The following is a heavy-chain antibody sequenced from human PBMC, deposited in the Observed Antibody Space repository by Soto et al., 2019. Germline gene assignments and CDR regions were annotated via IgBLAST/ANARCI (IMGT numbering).Heavy chain of an antibody. CDR3: ARNIAVAGVYNWFDP. Sequence: GASVKVSCKASGYTFTSYGISWVRQAPGQGLEWMGWISAYNGNTNYAQKLQGRVTMTTDTSTSTAYMELRSLRSDDTAVYYCARNIAVAGVYNWFDPWGQGTLVTVSS. V-gene: IGHV1-18*01. CDR1: GYTFTSYG. J-gene: IGHJ5*02. CDR2: ISAYNGNT. D-gene: IGHD6-19*01.